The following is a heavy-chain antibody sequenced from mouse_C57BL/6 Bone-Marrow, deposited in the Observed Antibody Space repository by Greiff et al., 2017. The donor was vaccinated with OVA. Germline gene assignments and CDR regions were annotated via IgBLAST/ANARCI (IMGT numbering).Heavy chain of an antibody. Sequence: QVQLKQPGAELVKPGASVKLSCKASGYTFTSYWMHWVEQKPGQGLEWIGMIHPNSGSTNYNEKFKSKATLTVDKSSSTAYMQLSSLTSEDSAVYYCARGPLGDWFAYWGQGTLVTVSA. CDR1: GYTFTSYW. CDR3: ARGPLGDWFAY. CDR2: IHPNSGST. V-gene: IGHV1-64*01. J-gene: IGHJ3*01. D-gene: IGHD6-1*01.